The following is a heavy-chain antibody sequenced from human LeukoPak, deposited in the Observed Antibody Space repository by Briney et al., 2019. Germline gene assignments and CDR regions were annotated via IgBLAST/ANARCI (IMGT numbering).Heavy chain of an antibody. CDR3: ARPSSSWYAEYFQH. J-gene: IGHJ1*01. V-gene: IGHV4-59*12. D-gene: IGHD6-13*01. CDR2: IYYAGNT. CDR1: GGAIIGYY. Sequence: SETLSLTCTVSGGAIIGYYWSWIRQPPGKGLEWIGYIYYAGNTIYNPSLNSRVTISIDTSKNHLYLRLSSVTAADTAVYYCARPSSSWYAEYFQHWGQGTLVTVSS.